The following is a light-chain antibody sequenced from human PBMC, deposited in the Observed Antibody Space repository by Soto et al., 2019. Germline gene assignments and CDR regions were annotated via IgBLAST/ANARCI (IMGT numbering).Light chain of an antibody. V-gene: IGLV2-14*01. CDR2: EVS. Sequence: QSVLTQPPSASGSPGQSVTISCTGTSSDVGGYNYVSWYQQHPGKAPKLMIYEVSNRPSGVSNRFSGSKSGNTASLTISGLQAEDEADYYCSSYTSSSTLEVEVFGPGTKVTVL. CDR1: SSDVGGYNY. J-gene: IGLJ1*01. CDR3: SSYTSSSTLEVEV.